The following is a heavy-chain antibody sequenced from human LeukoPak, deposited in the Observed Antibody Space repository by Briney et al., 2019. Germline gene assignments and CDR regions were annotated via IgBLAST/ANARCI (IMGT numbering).Heavy chain of an antibody. D-gene: IGHD3-22*01. Sequence: GGSLRLSCAASGFIFSTSWMSWVRQAPGKGLEWVANIKQDGSQKHYVDSVKGRFTISRDNSKNLLYLQMNSLGAEDTAVYYCARVYFDSSGYPTTDYFDYWGQGTLVTVSS. CDR3: ARVYFDSSGYPTTDYFDY. J-gene: IGHJ4*02. CDR1: GFIFSTSW. V-gene: IGHV3-7*03. CDR2: IKQDGSQK.